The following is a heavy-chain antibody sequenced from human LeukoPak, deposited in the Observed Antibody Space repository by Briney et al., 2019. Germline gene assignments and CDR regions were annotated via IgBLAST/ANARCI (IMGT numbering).Heavy chain of an antibody. CDR3: VKGIYDYLWGSPSWYFDY. CDR1: GFTFSSYW. CDR2: INHNGNVN. D-gene: IGHD3-16*01. J-gene: IGHJ4*02. V-gene: IGHV3-7*01. Sequence: GGSLRLSCAASGFTFSSYWMNWARQAPGKGLEWVASINHNGNVNYYVDSVKGRFTISRDNARNSLYLQMSNLRAEDTAVYYCVKGIYDYLWGSPSWYFDYWGQGTLVTVSS.